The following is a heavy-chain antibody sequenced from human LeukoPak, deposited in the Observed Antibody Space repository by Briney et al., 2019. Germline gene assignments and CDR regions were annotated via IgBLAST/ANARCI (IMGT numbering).Heavy chain of an antibody. CDR3: ARASSGYYEDAFDI. CDR2: IAGSSGYI. J-gene: IGHJ3*02. Sequence: GGSLRLSCAASGFTFSSYSMNWVRQAPGKGLEWVSSIAGSSGYISYADSVKGRFTISRDNAKKSLYLQMNSLRAEDTAVYYCARASSGYYEDAFDIWGQGTMVTVSS. V-gene: IGHV3-21*01. CDR1: GFTFSSYS. D-gene: IGHD3-22*01.